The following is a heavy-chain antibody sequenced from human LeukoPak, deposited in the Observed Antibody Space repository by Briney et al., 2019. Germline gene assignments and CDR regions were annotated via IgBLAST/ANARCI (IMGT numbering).Heavy chain of an antibody. V-gene: IGHV1-2*02. CDR2: INPDSGAT. D-gene: IGHD3-16*01. CDR3: TSAYSTVPS. Sequence: ASVKVSCKASGYXFTDYNVYWVRQAPGQGLEWMGWINPDSGATNYAQNFQGRVTMTRDTSISTSYMELSRLGSDDTAVYYCTSAYSTVPSWGQGTLVTVSS. CDR1: GYXFTDYN. J-gene: IGHJ5*02.